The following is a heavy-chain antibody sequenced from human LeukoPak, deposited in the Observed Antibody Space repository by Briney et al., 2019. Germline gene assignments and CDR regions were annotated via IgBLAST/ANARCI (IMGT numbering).Heavy chain of an antibody. Sequence: ASVKVSCKASGYTFTSYDINWVRQATGQGLEWMGWMNPNSGNTGYAQKFQGRVTMTRNTSISTAYMELSSLRSEDTAVYYCARARAPMVRGVIFPSYYYYYMDVWGKGTTVTISS. D-gene: IGHD3-10*01. J-gene: IGHJ6*03. CDR2: MNPNSGNT. V-gene: IGHV1-8*01. CDR3: ARARAPMVRGVIFPSYYYYYMDV. CDR1: GYTFTSYD.